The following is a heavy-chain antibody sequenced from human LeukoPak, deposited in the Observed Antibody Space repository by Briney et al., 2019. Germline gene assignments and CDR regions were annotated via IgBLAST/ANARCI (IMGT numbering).Heavy chain of an antibody. J-gene: IGHJ4*02. CDR2: ISSSSSYI. CDR3: ARDGIREGATFDY. Sequence: PGGSLRLSCAASGFTFSSYSMNWVRQAPGKGLEWVSSISSSSSYIYYADSVKGRFTISRDNAKNSLYLQMNSLRAEDTAVYYCARDGIREGATFDYWGQGTLVTVSS. D-gene: IGHD5-24*01. V-gene: IGHV3-21*01. CDR1: GFTFSSYS.